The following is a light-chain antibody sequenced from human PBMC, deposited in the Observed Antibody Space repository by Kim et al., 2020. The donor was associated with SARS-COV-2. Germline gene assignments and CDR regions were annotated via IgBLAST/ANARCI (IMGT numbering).Light chain of an antibody. CDR2: SNS. CDR1: SSNIGTNT. Sequence: ELTQPPSVSGTPGQRVTISCSGSSSNIGTNTVKWYQQFPGTAPKLLIYSNSERPSGVPDRFSGSKSGTSASLAISGLQSEDEAVYYCAAWDDSLNGREVFGGETQLTVL. J-gene: IGLJ2*01. V-gene: IGLV1-44*01. CDR3: AAWDDSLNGREV.